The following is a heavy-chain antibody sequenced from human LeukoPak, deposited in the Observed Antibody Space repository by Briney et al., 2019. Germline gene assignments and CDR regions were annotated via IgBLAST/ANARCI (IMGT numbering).Heavy chain of an antibody. Sequence: RGSLRLSCTASGFTFSSYAMSWVRQAPGKGLEWVSAISGSGSSTYYADSVKGRFTISRDNSKNTLYLQMNSLRAEDTAVYYCAKRRGLELLYYYYMDVWGKGTTVTVSS. V-gene: IGHV3-23*01. CDR1: GFTFSSYA. CDR3: AKRRGLELLYYYYMDV. CDR2: ISGSGSST. J-gene: IGHJ6*03. D-gene: IGHD1-7*01.